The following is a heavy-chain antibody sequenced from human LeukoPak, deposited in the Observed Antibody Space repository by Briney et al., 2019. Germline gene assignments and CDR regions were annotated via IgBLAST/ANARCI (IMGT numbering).Heavy chain of an antibody. J-gene: IGHJ6*02. D-gene: IGHD3-22*01. V-gene: IGHV5-51*01. CDR2: IYPGDSDT. Sequence: GESLKISCKGSGYSFTSYWIGWVRQMPGKGLEWMGIIYPGDSDTRYSPSFQGQVTISADKSISTAYLQWSSLRASDTAMYYCAYSSGNPGGYYYGMDVRGQGTTVTVSS. CDR3: AYSSGNPGGYYYGMDV. CDR1: GYSFTSYW.